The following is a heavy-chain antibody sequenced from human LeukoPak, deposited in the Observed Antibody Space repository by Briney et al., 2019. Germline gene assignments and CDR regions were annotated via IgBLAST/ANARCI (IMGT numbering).Heavy chain of an antibody. D-gene: IGHD1-26*01. CDR2: IYDDGST. V-gene: IGHV4-39*07. J-gene: IGHJ4*02. CDR3: ARVEGVGASHEDY. Sequence: SETLSLTCTVSGDSIRNSRYYWSWIRQPPGKGLEWIGSIYDDGSTYYNPTLKTRTTISGDTSKNEFSLRLTSVTAADTAVYYCARVEGVGASHEDYWGQGTLVIVSS. CDR1: GDSIRNSRYY.